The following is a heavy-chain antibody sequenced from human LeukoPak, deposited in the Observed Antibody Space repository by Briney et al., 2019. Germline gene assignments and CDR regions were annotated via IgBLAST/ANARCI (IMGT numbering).Heavy chain of an antibody. J-gene: IGHJ4*02. CDR1: GFSFSSYG. CDR3: AKAPVTSCRGAFCYPFDY. D-gene: IGHD2-15*01. CDR2: MSSSDDGR. V-gene: IGHV3-23*01. Sequence: GGSLRLSCAASGFSFSSYGMYWVRQAPGKGLEWVSAMSSSDDGRYYAASVRGRFTISRDTSRSTLYLQMNSLRAEDAAVYYCAKAPVTSCRGAFCYPFDYWGQGTLVTVSS.